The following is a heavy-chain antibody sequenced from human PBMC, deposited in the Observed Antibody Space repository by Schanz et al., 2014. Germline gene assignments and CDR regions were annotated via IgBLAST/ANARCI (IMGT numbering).Heavy chain of an antibody. CDR1: GFTFRDYY. Sequence: VQLVESGGGLVKPGGSLRLSCAASGFTFRDYYMSWIRQAPGKGLEWVSALSGSGGSTYYADSVKGRFTISRDNSKNTLYLQMNSLSADDTAVFYCAKGMGYCSGGTCYDYYYYGLDVWGQGTTVTVSS. V-gene: IGHV3-23*04. CDR2: LSGSGGST. J-gene: IGHJ6*02. D-gene: IGHD2-15*01. CDR3: AKGMGYCSGGTCYDYYYYGLDV.